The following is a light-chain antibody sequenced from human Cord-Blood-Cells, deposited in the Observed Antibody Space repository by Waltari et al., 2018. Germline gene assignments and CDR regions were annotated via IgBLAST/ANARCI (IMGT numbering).Light chain of an antibody. J-gene: IGKJ4*01. V-gene: IGKV1-39*01. CDR3: QQSYSTPLT. Sequence: DTQMTQSPSSLSASVGDRVTITCRASQSISSYLNWYQQKPGKAPKLLIYAASSLQSGVPSRFSGSGSGTDCTLTISSLQPEDFATYYCQQSYSTPLTFGGGTKVEIK. CDR2: AAS. CDR1: QSISSY.